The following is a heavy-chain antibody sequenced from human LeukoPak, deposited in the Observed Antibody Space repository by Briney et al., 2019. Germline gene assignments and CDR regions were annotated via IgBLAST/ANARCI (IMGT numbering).Heavy chain of an antibody. CDR1: GGSISSGSYY. J-gene: IGHJ5*02. CDR2: IYTSGST. D-gene: IGHD6-6*01. V-gene: IGHV4-61*02. CDR3: ARGQGAARYNWFDP. Sequence: SQTLSLTCTVSGGSISSGSYYWSWIRQHAGRGLEWIGRIYTSGSTNYNPSLKSRVTISVDTSKNQFSLKLSSVTAADTAVYYCARGQGAARYNWFDPWGQGTLVTVSS.